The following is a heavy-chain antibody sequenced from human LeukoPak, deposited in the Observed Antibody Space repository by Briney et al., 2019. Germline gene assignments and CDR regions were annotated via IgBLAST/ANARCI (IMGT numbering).Heavy chain of an antibody. CDR2: INWNGGST. Sequence: GGSLRLSCVVSEFTFSSYWMHWVRQAPGKGLEWVSGINWNGGSTHYADSVKGRFTISRDNAKNSLYLQMNSLRAEDTALYYCAREMYSSGWLNAFDIWGQGTLVTVSS. CDR3: AREMYSSGWLNAFDI. CDR1: EFTFSSYW. D-gene: IGHD6-19*01. J-gene: IGHJ3*02. V-gene: IGHV3-20*04.